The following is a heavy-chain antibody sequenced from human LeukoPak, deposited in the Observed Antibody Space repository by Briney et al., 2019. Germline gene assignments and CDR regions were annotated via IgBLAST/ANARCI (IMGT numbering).Heavy chain of an antibody. D-gene: IGHD4-11*01. Sequence: SETLSLTCSVSGGSISSYYWSWIRQSPGKGLEWIGYIYYTGATYYNPSLESRVTISIDTSKRQLSLELRSVTAADSAVYFCARDRRESSKPNDAFDIWGQGTMVTVSA. V-gene: IGHV4-59*01. CDR1: GGSISSYY. CDR2: IYYTGAT. J-gene: IGHJ3*02. CDR3: ARDRRESSKPNDAFDI.